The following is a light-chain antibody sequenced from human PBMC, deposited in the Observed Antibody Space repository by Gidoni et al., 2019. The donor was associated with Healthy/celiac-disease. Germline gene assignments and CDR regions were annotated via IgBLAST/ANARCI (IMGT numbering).Light chain of an antibody. CDR2: RNN. CDR1: SSNIGSNY. J-gene: IGLJ3*02. CDR3: AAWDDSLSGRV. Sequence: QSVLTHPPSASATPGHRVTISCSGSSSNIGSNYVYWYQQLPGTAPKLLIYRNNQRPSGVPDRFSGAKSGTSASLAISGLRSEDEADYYCAAWDDSLSGRVFGGGTKLTVL. V-gene: IGLV1-47*01.